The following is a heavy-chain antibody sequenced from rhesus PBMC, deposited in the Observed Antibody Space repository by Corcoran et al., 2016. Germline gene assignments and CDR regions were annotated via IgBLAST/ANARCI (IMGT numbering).Heavy chain of an antibody. J-gene: IGHJ6*01. Sequence: QVQLQESGPGLVKPSETLSLTCAVPGYSISSGYYWSWIRQPPGQGLEWIGYITYSGSTVYTPSLKSRVTISRDTSKNQFSLKLSSVTAADTAVYYCARGFYGLDSWGQGVVVTVSS. CDR1: GYSISSGYY. CDR3: ARGFYGLDS. V-gene: IGHV4-122*02. CDR2: ITYSGST.